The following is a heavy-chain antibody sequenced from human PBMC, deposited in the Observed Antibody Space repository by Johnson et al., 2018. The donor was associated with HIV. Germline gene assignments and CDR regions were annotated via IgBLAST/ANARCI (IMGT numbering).Heavy chain of an antibody. CDR3: AKAYYYDSSGYPI. CDR1: GLTFSSYA. CDR2: ISWNSGSI. V-gene: IGHV3-9*01. Sequence: ELQLVESGGKLVQPGESLRLSCEASGLTFSSYAMHWVRQAPGKGLEWVSGISWNSGSIGYADSVKGRFTISRDNAKNSLYLQMNSLRAEDTAVYYCAKAYYYDSSGYPIWGQGTMVTVSS. D-gene: IGHD3-22*01. J-gene: IGHJ3*02.